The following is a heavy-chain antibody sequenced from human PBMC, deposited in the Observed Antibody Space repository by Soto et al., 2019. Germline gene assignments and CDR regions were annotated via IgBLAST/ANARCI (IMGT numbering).Heavy chain of an antibody. D-gene: IGHD3-10*01. CDR2: IYYSGST. V-gene: IGHV4-31*03. CDR1: SGSISSGGYY. J-gene: IGHJ5*02. Sequence: QVQLQESGPGLVKPSQTLSLTCTVSSGSISSGGYYWSWIRQHPGKGLEWIGYIYYSGSTYYNPSLKSRVTLSVDPSKNQFSLKLSSVTAADTAVYLCARRGGYSDLNWFDPWGQGTLVTVSS. CDR3: ARRGGYSDLNWFDP.